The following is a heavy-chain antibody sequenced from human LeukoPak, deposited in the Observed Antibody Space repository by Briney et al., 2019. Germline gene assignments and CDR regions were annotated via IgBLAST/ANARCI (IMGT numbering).Heavy chain of an antibody. Sequence: KSSETPPLTCTVSGGSISSSGYYWGWIRQPPGKGLEWIGSIYHSGSTYYNPSLKSRVTISVDTSKNQFSLKLSSVTAADTAVYYCARRIVGATNWFDPWGQGTLVTVSS. CDR3: ARRIVGATNWFDP. V-gene: IGHV4-39*07. J-gene: IGHJ5*02. D-gene: IGHD1-26*01. CDR1: GGSISSSGYY. CDR2: IYHSGST.